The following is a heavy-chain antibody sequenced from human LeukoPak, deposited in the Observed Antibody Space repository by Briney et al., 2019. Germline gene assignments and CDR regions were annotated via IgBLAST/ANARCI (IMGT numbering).Heavy chain of an antibody. Sequence: ASVKVSCKASGYTFTSYGISWVRQAPGQGLEWMGWISAYNGNTNYAQKLQGRVTMTTDTSTSTAYMDLRSLRSDDTAVYYCARDLLPTSFYDYWGQGTLVTVSS. V-gene: IGHV1-18*01. CDR1: GYTFTSYG. CDR3: ARDLLPTSFYDY. CDR2: ISAYNGNT. D-gene: IGHD2-2*01. J-gene: IGHJ4*02.